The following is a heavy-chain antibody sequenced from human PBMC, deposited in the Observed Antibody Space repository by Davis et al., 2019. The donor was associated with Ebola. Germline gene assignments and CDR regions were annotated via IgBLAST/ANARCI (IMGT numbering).Heavy chain of an antibody. J-gene: IGHJ4*02. CDR3: ARGWLRSPGFDY. CDR2: TYYNSKWYN. D-gene: IGHD5-12*01. V-gene: IGHV6-1*01. CDR1: GDSVSSGG. Sequence: HPQTLSLTCAISGDSVSSGGWTWIRPSPSRGLEWLGRTYYNSKWYNDYAVSVKSRITINPDTSKNQFSLQLNSVTPEDAAVYFCARGWLRSPGFDYWGQGTLVSVSS.